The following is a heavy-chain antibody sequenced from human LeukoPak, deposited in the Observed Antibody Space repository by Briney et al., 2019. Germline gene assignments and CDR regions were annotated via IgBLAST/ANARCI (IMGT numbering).Heavy chain of an antibody. CDR3: ARAPMIVVVISDAFDI. CDR2: ISGSGGTT. V-gene: IGHV3-23*01. Sequence: GGSLRLSCAASGFTFDDYAMHWVRQAPGKGLEWVSVISGSGGTTHYADSVKGRFTISRDNSKNTLYLQMSSLRAEDTAVYYCARAPMIVVVISDAFDIWGQGTMVTVSS. CDR1: GFTFDDYA. J-gene: IGHJ3*02. D-gene: IGHD3-22*01.